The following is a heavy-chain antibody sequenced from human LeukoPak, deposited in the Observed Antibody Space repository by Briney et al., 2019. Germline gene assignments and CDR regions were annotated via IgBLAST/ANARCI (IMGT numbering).Heavy chain of an antibody. CDR3: AKNIVGGGDDY. V-gene: IGHV3-7*01. Sequence: PGGSLRLSCAASGFTFSDYYMSWIRQAPGKGLEWVANLQGDGEEANYVDSVRGRFTISRDNAKNSLYLQMNSLRAEDTAVYYCAKNIVGGGDDYWGQGTLVIVSS. CDR2: LQGDGEEA. CDR1: GFTFSDYY. D-gene: IGHD2-21*02. J-gene: IGHJ4*02.